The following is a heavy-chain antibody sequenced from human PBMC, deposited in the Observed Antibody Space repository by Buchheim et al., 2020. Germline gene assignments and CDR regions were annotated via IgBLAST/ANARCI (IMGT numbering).Heavy chain of an antibody. J-gene: IGHJ4*02. CDR1: GFAFSTFG. V-gene: IGHV3-30*03. D-gene: IGHD1-26*01. CDR2: ISYSGNNN. CDR3: ARGSPKWTPHYFDS. Sequence: QEELVESGGGVVHPGSSLRLSCAVAGFAFSTFGMHWVRQAPGKGLEWVAAISYSGNNNFYAESVKGRFTISRDNFKNTLHLLMNSLRPEDTAVYYCARGSPKWTPHYFDSWCQGTL.